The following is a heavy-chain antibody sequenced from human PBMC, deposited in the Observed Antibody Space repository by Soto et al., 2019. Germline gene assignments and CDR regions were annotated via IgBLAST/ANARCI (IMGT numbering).Heavy chain of an antibody. V-gene: IGHV1-69*05. CDR3: AKGAVAGTPTSYYYYGMDV. Sequence: QVQLLQSGAEVKKPGSSVRVSCEASGGTFRTYAISWVRQAPGQGLEWMGEIIPIFGTINYAQKCQGRLTXTXDXXTATVYMDLRSLRSDDTALYYCAKGAVAGTPTSYYYYGMDVWGQGTTVTVSS. CDR2: IIPIFGTI. J-gene: IGHJ6*02. D-gene: IGHD6-19*01. CDR1: GGTFRTYA.